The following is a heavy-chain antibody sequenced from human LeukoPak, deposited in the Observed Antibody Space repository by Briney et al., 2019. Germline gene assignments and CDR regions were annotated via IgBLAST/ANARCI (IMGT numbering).Heavy chain of an antibody. CDR2: IGGSGADT. J-gene: IGHJ3*02. Sequence: GGSLRLSCAASGFTFTSYAMSWVRQAPGKGLEWVSAIGGSGADTFFAGSVKGRFTISRDNSRNTLYLQMSSLRAEDTAVYYCAKDGGSNRGAFDIWGRGTMVIVSS. CDR1: GFTFTSYA. CDR3: AKDGGSNRGAFDI. D-gene: IGHD1-14*01. V-gene: IGHV3-23*01.